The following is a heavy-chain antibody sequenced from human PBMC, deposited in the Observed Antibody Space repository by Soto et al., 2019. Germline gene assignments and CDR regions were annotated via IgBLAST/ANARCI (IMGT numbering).Heavy chain of an antibody. CDR1: GFTFSSNW. D-gene: IGHD2-15*01. Sequence: EVHLVESGGGLVQPGESLGLSCEASGFTFSSNWMHWVRQAPGKGLVWVARINSDGSRTSYAGSVKGRFTISRDNAKNTLYLQMNSLRAEDTAVYYCVRTSLVVAAATREDYWGQGTLVTVSS. CDR3: VRTSLVVAAATREDY. V-gene: IGHV3-74*01. J-gene: IGHJ4*02. CDR2: INSDGSRT.